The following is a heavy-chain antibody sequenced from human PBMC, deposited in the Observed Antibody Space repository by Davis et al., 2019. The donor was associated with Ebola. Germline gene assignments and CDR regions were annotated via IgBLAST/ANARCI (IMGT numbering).Heavy chain of an antibody. CDR3: AHLGPQRYCSGGGCHGYLDF. CDR2: IIPVFRTA. D-gene: IGHD2-15*01. Sequence: SVKVSCKAVGGTLTSYAMTWVRQAPGQGLEWMGGIIPVFRTASYAQKFQGRVTITADESTRTAYMELNGLRSEDTAVYYCAHLGPQRYCSGGGCHGYLDFWGQGTLVTVSS. V-gene: IGHV1-69*13. CDR1: GGTLTSYA. J-gene: IGHJ4*02.